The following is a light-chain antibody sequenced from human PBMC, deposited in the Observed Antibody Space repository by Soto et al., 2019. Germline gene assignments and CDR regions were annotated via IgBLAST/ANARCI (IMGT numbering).Light chain of an antibody. J-gene: IGLJ3*02. CDR2: DTS. V-gene: IGLV7-46*01. CDR3: LLSYSGAWV. Sequence: QAVVTQEPSLTVSPGGTVTLTCGSSTGAVTSGHYPYWFQQKPGQAPRTLICDTSNKHSWTPARFSGSLLGGKAALTLSGAQPEDEADYYCLLSYSGAWVFGGGTQLTGL. CDR1: TGAVTSGHY.